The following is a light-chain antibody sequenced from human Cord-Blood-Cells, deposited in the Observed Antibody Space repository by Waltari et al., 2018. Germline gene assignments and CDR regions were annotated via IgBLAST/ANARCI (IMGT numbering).Light chain of an antibody. V-gene: IGKV1-8*01. J-gene: IGKJ5*01. CDR3: QQYYSYPIT. CDR1: QGISSY. Sequence: AIRITQSPSSLSASTGDRVTITCRASQGISSYLAWYQQKPGKAPKLLIYAASTLQSGVPSWFSGSGSGTDFTLTISCLQSEDFATYYCQQYYSYPITFGQGTRLEIK. CDR2: AAS.